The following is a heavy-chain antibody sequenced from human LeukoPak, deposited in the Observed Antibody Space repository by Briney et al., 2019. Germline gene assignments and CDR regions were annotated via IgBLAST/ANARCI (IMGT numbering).Heavy chain of an antibody. J-gene: IGHJ4*01. V-gene: IGHV4-59*01. Sequence: SETLSLTCTASGGSISGSYWSWIRQPPGRGLEWIGYIYYSGRTNYNPSLNSRVTISVDTSENQSSLKLSSVTAEDTAVYYCAREIPEGGYEYSFDNWGQGTLVTVSS. D-gene: IGHD5-12*01. CDR3: AREIPEGGYEYSFDN. CDR1: GGSISGSY. CDR2: IYYSGRT.